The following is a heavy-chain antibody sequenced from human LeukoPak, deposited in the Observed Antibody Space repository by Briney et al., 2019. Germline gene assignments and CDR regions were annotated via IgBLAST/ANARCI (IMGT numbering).Heavy chain of an antibody. CDR1: GYTFTSYA. CDR2: INAGNGNT. V-gene: IGHV1-3*01. CDR3: ARDLTTVVTSWYFDL. D-gene: IGHD4-23*01. J-gene: IGHJ2*01. Sequence: ASMKVSCKASGYTFTSYAMHWVRQAPGQRLEWMGWINAGNGNTKYSQKFQGRVTITRDTSASTAYMELSSLRSEDTAVYYCARDLTTVVTSWYFDLWGRGTLVTVSS.